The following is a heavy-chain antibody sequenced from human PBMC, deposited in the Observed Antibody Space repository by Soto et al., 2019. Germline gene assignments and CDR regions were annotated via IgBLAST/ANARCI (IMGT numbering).Heavy chain of an antibody. V-gene: IGHV3-30*18. D-gene: IGHD2-15*01. Sequence: QVQLVESGGGVVQPGRSLRLSCAASGFTFSSYGMHWVRQAPGKGLEWVAVISYDGSNKYYADSVKGRFTISRDNSKNTLYLQMNSLRAEDTAVYYCAKEECSGGSCYSGYYFDYWGQGTLVTVSS. CDR2: ISYDGSNK. J-gene: IGHJ4*02. CDR1: GFTFSSYG. CDR3: AKEECSGGSCYSGYYFDY.